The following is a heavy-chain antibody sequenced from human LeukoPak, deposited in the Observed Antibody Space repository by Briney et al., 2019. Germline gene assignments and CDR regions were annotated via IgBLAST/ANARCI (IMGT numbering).Heavy chain of an antibody. Sequence: GGSLRLSCAASGFTFSSYAMHWVRQAPGEGLEWVAVIWYDGTDKYYADSVKGRFTISRDNSKNTLYLQMNSLRAEDTAVYYCARTYDGSGSIYYYGMDVWGKGTTVTVSS. CDR3: ARTYDGSGSIYYYGMDV. D-gene: IGHD3-10*01. CDR2: IWYDGTDK. J-gene: IGHJ6*04. CDR1: GFTFSSYA. V-gene: IGHV3-30*04.